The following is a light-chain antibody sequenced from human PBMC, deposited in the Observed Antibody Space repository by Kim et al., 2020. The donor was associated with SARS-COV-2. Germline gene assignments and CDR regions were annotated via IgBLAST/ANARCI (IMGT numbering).Light chain of an antibody. Sequence: QSVLTQPPSVSGTPGQRVTISCSGSSSNTGFSAVSWYQHLPGTAPKLLIYGNDQRPSGVPDRFSGSKSGTSASLAISGLQSQDEADYYCAAWDDSLSGRVFGGGTQLTVL. CDR3: AAWDDSLSGRV. V-gene: IGLV1-44*01. CDR2: GND. CDR1: SSNTGFSA. J-gene: IGLJ3*02.